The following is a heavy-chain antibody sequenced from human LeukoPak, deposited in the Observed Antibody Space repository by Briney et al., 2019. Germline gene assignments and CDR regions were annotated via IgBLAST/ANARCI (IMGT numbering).Heavy chain of an antibody. CDR3: ARQPPGIYSWFDP. CDR1: GFTFSSYC. Sequence: GGSLRLSCTASGFTFSSYCMSWVRQAPGKGLEWVANIKQGGTEKDYVDSVKGQFTISRDNAKNSLYLQMNSLRAEDTAVYYCARQPPGIYSWFDPWGQGTLVTVSS. V-gene: IGHV3-7*01. D-gene: IGHD5-12*01. CDR2: IKQGGTEK. J-gene: IGHJ5*02.